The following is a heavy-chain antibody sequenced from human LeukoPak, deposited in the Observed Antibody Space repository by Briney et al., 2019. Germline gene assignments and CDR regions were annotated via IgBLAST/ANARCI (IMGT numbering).Heavy chain of an antibody. CDR1: GFTFSSFA. J-gene: IGHJ4*02. CDR2: ISGRDGST. D-gene: IGHD2/OR15-2a*01. Sequence: GGSLRLFCAASGFTFSSFAMIWVGQAPGKGLEGVSGISGRDGSTYYADSVKGRFTISRDNSKNTLYLQRTSLRAEDTAVYYCARAGNTRFDYWGQGTLVTVSS. CDR3: ARAGNTRFDY. V-gene: IGHV3-23*01.